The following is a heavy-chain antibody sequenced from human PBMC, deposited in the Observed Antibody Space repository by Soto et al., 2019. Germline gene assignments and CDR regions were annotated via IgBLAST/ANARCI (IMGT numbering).Heavy chain of an antibody. Sequence: PSETLSLTCTVSGGSISSYYWSWIRQPPGKGLEWIGYIYYSGSTNYNPSLKSRVTISVDTSKNQFSLKLSSVTAADTAVYYCARGTISRDGYNFYLYYFDYWGQGTLVTVSS. CDR2: IYYSGST. CDR3: ARGTISRDGYNFYLYYFDY. CDR1: GGSISSYY. V-gene: IGHV4-59*01. D-gene: IGHD5-12*01. J-gene: IGHJ4*02.